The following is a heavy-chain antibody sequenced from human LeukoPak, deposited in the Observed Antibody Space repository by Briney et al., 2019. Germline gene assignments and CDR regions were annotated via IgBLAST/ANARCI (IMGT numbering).Heavy chain of an antibody. Sequence: ASVKVSCKLSGYTLTGLSMHWVRQAPGKGLEWMGGFDPEDGETIYAQKFQGRVTMTEDTSTDTAYMELSSLRSEDTAVYYCATAAYYYGSGSFFDYWGQGTLVTVSS. J-gene: IGHJ4*02. CDR1: GYTLTGLS. CDR2: FDPEDGET. V-gene: IGHV1-24*01. D-gene: IGHD3-10*01. CDR3: ATAAYYYGSGSFFDY.